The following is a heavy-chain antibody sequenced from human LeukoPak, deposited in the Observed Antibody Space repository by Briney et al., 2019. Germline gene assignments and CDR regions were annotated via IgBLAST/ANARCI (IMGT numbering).Heavy chain of an antibody. D-gene: IGHD3-22*01. CDR3: ARVGADLDSSGYYSSPYRVVDY. Sequence: PSETLSLTCTVSGGSISSSSYYWGWIRQPPGKGLEWIGSIYYSGSTYYNPSLKSRVTISVDTSKNQFSLKLSSVTAADTAVYYCARVGADLDSSGYYSSPYRVVDYWGQGTLVTVSS. V-gene: IGHV4-39*07. CDR2: IYYSGST. J-gene: IGHJ4*02. CDR1: GGSISSSSYY.